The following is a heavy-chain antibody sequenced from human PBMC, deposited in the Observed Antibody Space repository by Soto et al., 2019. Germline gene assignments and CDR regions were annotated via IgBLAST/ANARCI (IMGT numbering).Heavy chain of an antibody. CDR2: IYYSGST. V-gene: IGHV4-31*03. J-gene: IGHJ5*02. D-gene: IGHD3-10*01. Sequence: QVQLQESGPGLVKPSETLSLTCTVSGGSISSGGYYWSWIRQHPGKGLEWIGYIYYSGSTYYNPSLKSRVTIYVDTSKNQLSLKLSSVTAADTAIYYCARDSPITMVGPVQNWFDPWGQGTLVTVSS. CDR3: ARDSPITMVGPVQNWFDP. CDR1: GGSISSGGYY.